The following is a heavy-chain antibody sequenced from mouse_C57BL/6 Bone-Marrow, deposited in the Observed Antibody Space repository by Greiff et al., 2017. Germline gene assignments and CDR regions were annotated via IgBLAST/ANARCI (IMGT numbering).Heavy chain of an antibody. CDR3: ARSPDYNGSSYCYAMDY. V-gene: IGHV14-3*01. CDR2: IDPANGNT. Sequence: VQLQQSVAELVRPGASVKLSCTASGFNIKNTYMHWVKQRPEQGLEWIGRIDPANGNTKYAPKFQGKATITADTSSNTAYLQLSSLTSDDTAIYYCARSPDYNGSSYCYAMDYWGQRTSVTVAS. J-gene: IGHJ4*01. CDR1: GFNIKNTY. D-gene: IGHD1-1*01.